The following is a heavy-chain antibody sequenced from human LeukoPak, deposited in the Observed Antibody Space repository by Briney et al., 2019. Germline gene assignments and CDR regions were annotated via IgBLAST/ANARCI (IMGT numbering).Heavy chain of an antibody. CDR1: GFTFSNYA. Sequence: PGGSLRLSCAASGFTFSNYAMSWVRQAPGKGLEWVAVVSFDGSYKYYADSVKGRFTISRDNSKNTLYLQMNSLRAEDTAVYYCAKDRVTAAGYYFDYWGQGTLVTVSS. CDR3: AKDRVTAAGYYFDY. D-gene: IGHD6-13*01. CDR2: VSFDGSYK. V-gene: IGHV3-30*18. J-gene: IGHJ4*02.